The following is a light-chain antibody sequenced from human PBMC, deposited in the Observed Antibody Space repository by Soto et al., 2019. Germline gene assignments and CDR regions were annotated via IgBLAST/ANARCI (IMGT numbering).Light chain of an antibody. CDR2: GAS. Sequence: EIVMTQSPATLSVSPGERATLSCKASQSVNSDLAWYQHKPGQAPRLLIYGASTRATDIPARFSGSGSGTDFTLTISSLQSEDFAVYYCQQHNDWPPWTFGQGTKVEIK. V-gene: IGKV3-15*01. J-gene: IGKJ1*01. CDR1: QSVNSD. CDR3: QQHNDWPPWT.